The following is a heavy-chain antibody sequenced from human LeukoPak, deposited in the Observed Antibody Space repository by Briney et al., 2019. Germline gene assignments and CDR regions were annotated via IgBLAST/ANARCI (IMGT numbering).Heavy chain of an antibody. CDR1: GFTFSTYA. CDR3: ARDMGQSSVGYYYYMDV. D-gene: IGHD3-10*01. J-gene: IGHJ6*03. CDR2: ISRSGGDT. V-gene: IGHV3-23*01. Sequence: GGSLRLSCAASGFTFSTYAMSWVRQAPGKGLEWVSTISRSGGDTYYADSVKGRFTISGDNSKNTLYLQMDSLRAEDTAVYYCARDMGQSSVGYYYYMDVWGKGTTVTVSS.